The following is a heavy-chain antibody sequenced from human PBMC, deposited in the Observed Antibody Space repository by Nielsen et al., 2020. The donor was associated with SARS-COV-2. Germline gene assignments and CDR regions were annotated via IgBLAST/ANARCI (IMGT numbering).Heavy chain of an antibody. V-gene: IGHV3-30*04. D-gene: IGHD2-21*01. CDR3: AREYKKGDGPGIYYYYGMDV. CDR2: ISYDGRHD. J-gene: IGHJ6*02. CDR1: GFIFSSYV. Sequence: GESLKISCVASGFIFSSYVMLWVRQAPGKGLEWVALISYDGRHDYYTDSVKGRFTISRDNSRNTLYLQMESLSAEDTAIYYCAREYKKGDGPGIYYYYGMDVWGQGTTVTVSS.